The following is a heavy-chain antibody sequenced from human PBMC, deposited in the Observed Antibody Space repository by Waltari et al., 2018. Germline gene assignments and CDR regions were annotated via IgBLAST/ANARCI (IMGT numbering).Heavy chain of an antibody. J-gene: IGHJ5*02. D-gene: IGHD3-3*01. V-gene: IGHV1-46*01. CDR3: VRARDDFWGNWFDP. CDR1: GYTFTSYY. Sequence: QDLLVQSGAEVKKPGASVKVSCKASGYTFTSYYMHWVRQAPGQGLEWVGMINPGGDSTNFAQKFQGRLTMTMDTSTSTVFMELTSLRSDDTAVYYCVRARDDFWGNWFDPWGQGALVTVSS. CDR2: INPGGDST.